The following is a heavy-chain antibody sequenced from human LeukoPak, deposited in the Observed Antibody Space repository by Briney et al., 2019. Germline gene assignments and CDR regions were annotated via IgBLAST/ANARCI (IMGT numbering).Heavy chain of an antibody. J-gene: IGHJ4*02. CDR2: IVVGSGNT. CDR1: GFTFTSSA. CDR3: AAFMVSGGSYYPPQSTTKFFDY. Sequence: SVKVSCKASGFTFTSSAIQWVRQAPGQRLERIGWIVVGSGNTNYAQKFQERVTITRDMSTSTAYIELSSLRSEDTAVYYSAAFMVSGGSYYPPQSTTKFFDYWGQGTLVTVPS. D-gene: IGHD1-26*01. V-gene: IGHV1-58*02.